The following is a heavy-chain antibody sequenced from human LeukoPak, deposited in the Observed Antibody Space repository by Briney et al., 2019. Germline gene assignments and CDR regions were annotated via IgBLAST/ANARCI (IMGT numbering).Heavy chain of an antibody. J-gene: IGHJ4*02. D-gene: IGHD4-11*01. Sequence: SETLSLTCTVSGGSISSGDYYWSWIRQPPGKGLEWIGYIYYSGSTYYNPSLKSRVTISVDTSKNQFSLTLSSVTAADTAVYYCTRRGTATTERFDYWGQGTLVTVSS. V-gene: IGHV4-30-4*01. CDR1: GGSISSGDYY. CDR2: IYYSGST. CDR3: TRRGTATTERFDY.